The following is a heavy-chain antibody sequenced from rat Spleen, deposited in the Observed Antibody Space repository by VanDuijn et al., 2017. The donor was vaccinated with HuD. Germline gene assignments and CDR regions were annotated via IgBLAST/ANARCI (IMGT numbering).Heavy chain of an antibody. J-gene: IGHJ3*01. V-gene: IGHV5-46*01. Sequence: EVQLVESGGDLVQPGRSVRLSCAASGFTFSNFPMAWVRQAPTKGLEWVATIIYDDSRTYYRDSVKGRFTASRDNAKSTLYLQMDSLRSEDTATYYCANTYYGYWFPYWGQGTLVTVSS. CDR2: IIYDDSRT. CDR1: GFTFSNFP. CDR3: ANTYYGYWFPY. D-gene: IGHD1-9*01.